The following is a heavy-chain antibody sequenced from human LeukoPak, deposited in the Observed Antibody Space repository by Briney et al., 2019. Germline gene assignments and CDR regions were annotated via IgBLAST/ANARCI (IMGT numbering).Heavy chain of an antibody. CDR2: INPSGGST. D-gene: IGHD1-26*01. CDR1: GYTFTSYY. J-gene: IGHJ4*02. CDR3: ARDGASEGATTNPNFDY. V-gene: IGHV1-46*01. Sequence: ASVKVSCKASGYTFTSYYMHWVRQAPGQGLEWMGIINPSGGSTSYAQKFQGRVTMTRDMSTSTVYMELSSLRSEDTAVYYCARDGASEGATTNPNFDYWGQGTLVTVSS.